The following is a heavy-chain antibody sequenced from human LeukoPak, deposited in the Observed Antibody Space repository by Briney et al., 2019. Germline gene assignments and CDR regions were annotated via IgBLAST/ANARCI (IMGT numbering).Heavy chain of an antibody. V-gene: IGHV3-48*03. CDR3: ARLTVTTKDAFDI. D-gene: IGHD4-17*01. Sequence: GGSLRLSCAASGFTFSSSEMNWVRQAPGKGLEWVSYIGSSDTTVHYADSVEGRFTISRDNAKNSLYLQMNSLRAEDTAIYYCARLTVTTKDAFDIWGQGTMVIVSS. J-gene: IGHJ3*02. CDR2: IGSSDTTV. CDR1: GFTFSSSE.